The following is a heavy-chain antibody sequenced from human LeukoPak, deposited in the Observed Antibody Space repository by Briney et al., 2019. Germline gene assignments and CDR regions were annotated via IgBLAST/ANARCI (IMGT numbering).Heavy chain of an antibody. CDR2: IIPIFGTA. CDR1: GGTFISYA. D-gene: IGHD5-12*01. CDR3: ARVRLYSGYDYYFDY. V-gene: IGHV1-69*06. Sequence: GASVKVSCKASGGTFISYAISWVRQAPGQGLEGMGGIIPIFGTANYAQKFQGRVTITADKSTSTAYMELSSLRSEDTAVYYCARVRLYSGYDYYFDYWGQGTLVTVSS. J-gene: IGHJ4*02.